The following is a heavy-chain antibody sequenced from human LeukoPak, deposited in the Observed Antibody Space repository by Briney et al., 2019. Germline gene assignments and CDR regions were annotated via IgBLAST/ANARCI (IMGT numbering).Heavy chain of an antibody. Sequence: SQTLSLTCTVSGGSISSGDYYWSWIRQPPGKGLEWIGYIYYSGSTYYNPSLKSRVTISVDTSKNQLSLKLSSVTAADTAVYYCARAPVGYDFWSGYPPYYYYGMDVWGQGTTVTVSS. D-gene: IGHD3-3*01. CDR1: GGSISSGDYY. J-gene: IGHJ6*02. CDR2: IYYSGST. V-gene: IGHV4-30-4*01. CDR3: ARAPVGYDFWSGYPPYYYYGMDV.